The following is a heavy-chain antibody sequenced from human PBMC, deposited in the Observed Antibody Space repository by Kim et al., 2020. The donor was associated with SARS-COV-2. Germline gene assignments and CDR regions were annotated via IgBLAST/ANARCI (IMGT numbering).Heavy chain of an antibody. V-gene: IGHV1-18*01. CDR2: ISPYYGNT. Sequence: ASVKVSCEASGYTLTSYGISWVRQAPGQGLEWMGWISPYYGNTNYSPGLQGRVTMTTDTSTSTAYMELRSLRSDDTAVYYCARVRLFYYDSSGYYFHFDYWGQGTLVTVAS. D-gene: IGHD3-22*01. CDR3: ARVRLFYYDSSGYYFHFDY. CDR1: GYTLTSYG. J-gene: IGHJ4*02.